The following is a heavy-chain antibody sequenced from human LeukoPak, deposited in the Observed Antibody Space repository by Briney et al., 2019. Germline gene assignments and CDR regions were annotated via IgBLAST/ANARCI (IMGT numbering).Heavy chain of an antibody. D-gene: IGHD1-26*01. Sequence: SETLSLTCTVSGGSISSYYWSWIRQPPGKGLEWIGYIYYSGSTNYNPSLKSRVTISVDTSKNQFSLKLSSVTAADTAVYYCARVRELLSWFDPWGQGTLVTVSS. CDR1: GGSISSYY. CDR2: IYYSGST. V-gene: IGHV4-59*01. CDR3: ARVRELLSWFDP. J-gene: IGHJ5*02.